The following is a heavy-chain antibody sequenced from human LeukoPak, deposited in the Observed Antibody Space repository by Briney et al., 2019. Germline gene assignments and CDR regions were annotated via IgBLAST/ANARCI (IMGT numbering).Heavy chain of an antibody. CDR1: GFTFNNYG. CDR2: IWYDGSNK. J-gene: IGHJ4*02. Sequence: PGRSLRLSCAASGFTFNNYGMHWVRQAPGKGLEWVAVIWYDGSNKYYADSVKGRFTISRDNSKNTLYLQMNSLRAEDTAVYYCATTTRSSSWDYWGQGTLVTVSS. D-gene: IGHD2-2*01. CDR3: ATTTRSSSWDY. V-gene: IGHV3-33*01.